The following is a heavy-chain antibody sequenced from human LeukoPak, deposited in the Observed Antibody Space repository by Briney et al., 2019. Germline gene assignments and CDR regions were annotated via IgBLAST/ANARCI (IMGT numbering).Heavy chain of an antibody. D-gene: IGHD2-2*01. V-gene: IGHV3-30*03. CDR3: ATRLGYCSSTSCQDY. Sequence: PGGSLRLSCAASGFTFSSYGMHWVRQAPGKGLEWVAVISYDGSNKYYADSVKGRFTISRDNSKNTLYLQMNSLRAEDTAVYYCATRLGYCSSTSCQDYWGQGTLVTVSS. CDR1: GFTFSSYG. J-gene: IGHJ4*02. CDR2: ISYDGSNK.